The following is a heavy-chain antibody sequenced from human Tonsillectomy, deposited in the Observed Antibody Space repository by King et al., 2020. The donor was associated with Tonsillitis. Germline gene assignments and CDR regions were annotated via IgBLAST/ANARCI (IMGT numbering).Heavy chain of an antibody. D-gene: IGHD3-22*01. CDR1: GGSFSGYY. CDR3: ARDSSGYFEAFDI. J-gene: IGHJ3*02. Sequence: VQLQQWGAGLLKPSETLSLTCAVYGGSFSGYYWSWIRQPPGKGLEWIGEINHSGSTNYNPSLKSRVTISVDTSKNQFSLKLSSVTAVDTAVYYCARDSSGYFEAFDIWGQGTMVTVSS. CDR2: INHSGST. V-gene: IGHV4-34*01.